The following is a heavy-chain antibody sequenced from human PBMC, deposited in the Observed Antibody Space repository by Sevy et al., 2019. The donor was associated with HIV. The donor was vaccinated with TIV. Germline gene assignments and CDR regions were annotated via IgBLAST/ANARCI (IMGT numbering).Heavy chain of an antibody. CDR1: GFNLSPYW. CDR2: IKQDGNEK. D-gene: IGHD3-22*01. V-gene: IGHV3-7*01. Sequence: GGSLRLSCVASGFNLSPYWMTWVRLAPGKGLEWVANIKQDGNEKDYVDSVKGRFTVSRDNAKNAFYLQMYSLRVEDTAVYFCASNTYHYDSNTYYPVYWGQGTRVTVSS. J-gene: IGHJ4*02. CDR3: ASNTYHYDSNTYYPVY.